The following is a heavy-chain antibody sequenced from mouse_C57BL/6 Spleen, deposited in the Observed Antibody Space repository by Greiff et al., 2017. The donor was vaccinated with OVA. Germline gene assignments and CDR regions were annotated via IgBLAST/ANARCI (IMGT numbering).Heavy chain of an antibody. V-gene: IGHV1-64*01. D-gene: IGHD2-5*01. CDR3: ASPCHYINLWGYYYAMDY. J-gene: IGHJ4*01. CDR2: IHPNSGST. Sequence: QVHVKQPGAELVKPGASVKLSCKASGYTFTSYWMHWVKQRPGQGLEWIGMIHPNSGSTNYNEKFKSKATLTVDKYSSKAYMQLSLLTSVDSAVYYCASPCHYINLWGYYYAMDYWGHGPSFPVSS. CDR1: GYTFTSYW.